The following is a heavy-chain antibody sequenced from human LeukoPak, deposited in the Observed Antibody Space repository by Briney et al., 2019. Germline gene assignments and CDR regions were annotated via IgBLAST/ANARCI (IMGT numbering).Heavy chain of an antibody. D-gene: IGHD6-13*01. CDR1: GGSFSGYY. V-gene: IGHV4-34*01. CDR3: ARVCSRRYFDY. J-gene: IGHJ4*02. Sequence: SETLSLTCAVYGGSFSGYYWSWIRQPPGKGLEWIGEINHSGSTNYNPSLKRRVTISVDTSKNQFSLKLSSVTAADTAVYYCARVCSRRYFDYWGQGTLVTVSS. CDR2: INHSGST.